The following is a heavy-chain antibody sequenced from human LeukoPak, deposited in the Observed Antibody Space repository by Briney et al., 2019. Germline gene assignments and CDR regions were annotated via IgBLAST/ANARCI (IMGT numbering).Heavy chain of an antibody. CDR2: ISVYNGNT. V-gene: IGHV1-18*01. J-gene: IGHJ4*02. CDR1: GYTFATYG. D-gene: IGHD1-26*01. Sequence: ASVTVSCKASGYTFATYGISWVRQAPGQGLEWMGWISVYNGNTNYAQKLQGRVTMTTDTSTSTAYMELRNLRSDDTAVYYCARHGTGYFDYWGQGTLVTVSS. CDR3: ARHGTGYFDY.